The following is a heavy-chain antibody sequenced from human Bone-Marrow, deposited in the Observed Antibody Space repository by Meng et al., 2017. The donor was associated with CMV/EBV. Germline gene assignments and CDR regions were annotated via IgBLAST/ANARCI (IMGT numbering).Heavy chain of an antibody. CDR3: AKDLADWNYGGFDY. Sequence: GESLKISCAASGFTVSSNYMSWVRQAPGKGLEWVSVIYSGGSTYYADSVKGRFTISRDNSKNTLYLQMNSLRAEDTAVYYCAKDLADWNYGGFDYWGQGTLVTFSS. V-gene: IGHV3-66*02. J-gene: IGHJ4*02. CDR2: IYSGGST. CDR1: GFTVSSNY. D-gene: IGHD1-7*01.